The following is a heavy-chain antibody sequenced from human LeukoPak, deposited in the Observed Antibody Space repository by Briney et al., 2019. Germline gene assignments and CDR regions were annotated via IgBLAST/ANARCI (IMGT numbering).Heavy chain of an antibody. Sequence: GGSLRLSCAASGFTFSSYGMHWVRQAPGKGLEWVAVISYDGSNKYYADSVKGRFTISRDNSKNTLYLQMNSLRAEDTAVYYCASGRYGSGSCEFDYWGQGTLVTVSS. V-gene: IGHV3-30*03. D-gene: IGHD3-10*01. CDR1: GFTFSSYG. J-gene: IGHJ4*02. CDR2: ISYDGSNK. CDR3: ASGRYGSGSCEFDY.